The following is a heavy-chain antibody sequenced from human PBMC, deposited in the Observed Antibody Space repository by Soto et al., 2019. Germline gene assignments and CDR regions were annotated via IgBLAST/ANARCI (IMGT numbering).Heavy chain of an antibody. V-gene: IGHV3-74*01. Sequence: EVQLVESGGGLVRPGGSLRLSCAASGFTFSYYWMHWVRQAPGKGLVWVSRIHSDESSTTYADFVKGRFIISRDNARNTVDLHMNSVRVEDTAVYYCARGDRGAFDLWGQGTVVTVSS. CDR1: GFTFSYYW. CDR3: ARGDRGAFDL. D-gene: IGHD1-26*01. J-gene: IGHJ3*01. CDR2: IHSDESST.